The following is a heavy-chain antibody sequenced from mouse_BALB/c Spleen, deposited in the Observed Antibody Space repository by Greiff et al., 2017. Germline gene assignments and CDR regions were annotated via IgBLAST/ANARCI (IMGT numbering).Heavy chain of an antibody. Sequence: QVQLQQSGPGLVAPSQSLSITCTVSGFSLTSYGVSWVRQPPGKGLEWLGVIWGDGSTNYHSALISRLSISKDNSKSQVFFKMNSLQANDTAIYYCARGGYYFDYWGQGTTLTVSS. CDR1: GFSLTSYG. J-gene: IGHJ2*01. D-gene: IGHD1-1*02. CDR3: ARGGYYFDY. V-gene: IGHV2-3*01. CDR2: IWGDGST.